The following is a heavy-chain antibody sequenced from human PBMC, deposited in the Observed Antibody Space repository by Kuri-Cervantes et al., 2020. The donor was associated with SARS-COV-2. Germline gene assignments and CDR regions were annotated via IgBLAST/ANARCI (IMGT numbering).Heavy chain of an antibody. CDR3: ARLPSRSYYDFWSGPRRNWFDP. CDR2: ICPYDSTT. CDR1: GYSFTTYC. J-gene: IGHJ5*02. V-gene: IGHV5-51*01. D-gene: IGHD3-3*01. Sequence: GESLKISCKASGYSFTTYCIAWVRQKPGKGLEWMGTICPYDSTTTYGPSFQGHVTISADKSISTAYLQWSSLKASDTAMYYCARLPSRSYYDFWSGPRRNWFDPWGQGTLVTVSS.